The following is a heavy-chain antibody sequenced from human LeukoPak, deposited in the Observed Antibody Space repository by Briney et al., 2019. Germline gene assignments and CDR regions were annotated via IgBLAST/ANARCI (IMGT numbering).Heavy chain of an antibody. V-gene: IGHV3-30-3*01. CDR3: ARGGAYCSGGSCRADDY. Sequence: GGSLRLSCAASGFTFSSYAMHWVRQAPGKGLEWVAVISYDGSNKYYADSVKGRFTISRDNSKNTLYLQMNSLRADDTAVHYCARGGAYCSGGSCRADDYWGQGTLVAVSS. CDR2: ISYDGSNK. D-gene: IGHD2-15*01. CDR1: GFTFSSYA. J-gene: IGHJ4*02.